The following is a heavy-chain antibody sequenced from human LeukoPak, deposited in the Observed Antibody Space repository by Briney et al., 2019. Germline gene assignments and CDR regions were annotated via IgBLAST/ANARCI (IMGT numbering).Heavy chain of an antibody. CDR3: AGPSKQLAS. CDR2: SYNSGNT. D-gene: IGHD5-24*01. CDR1: GGSISNYY. J-gene: IGHJ5*02. Sequence: SKTLSLTCTVSGGSISNYYWSWIRQPPGRGLEWIGYSYNSGNTNYNPSLRSRVTISVDTSKNQFSLKLSSVTAADTAVYYCAGPSKQLASWGQGTLVTASS. V-gene: IGHV4-59*08.